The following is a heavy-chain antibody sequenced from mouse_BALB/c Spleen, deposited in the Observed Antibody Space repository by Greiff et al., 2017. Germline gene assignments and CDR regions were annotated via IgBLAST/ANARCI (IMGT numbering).Heavy chain of an antibody. J-gene: IGHJ2*01. CDR3: ARETTANYFDY. CDR2: IYPGDGDT. D-gene: IGHD1-2*01. V-gene: IGHV1-80*01. Sequence: QVQLKESGAELVRPGSSVKISCKASGYAFSSYWMNWVKQRPGQGLEWIGQIYPGDGDTNYNGKFKGKATLTADKSSSTAYMQLSSLTSEDSAVYFCARETTANYFDYWGQGTTLTVSS. CDR1: GYAFSSYW.